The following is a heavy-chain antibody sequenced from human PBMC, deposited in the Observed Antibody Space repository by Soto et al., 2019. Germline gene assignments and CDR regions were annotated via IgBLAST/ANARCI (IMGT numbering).Heavy chain of an antibody. CDR1: GFTFSSYA. Sequence: QVQLVESGGGVVQPGRSLRLSCAASGFTFSSYAMHWVRQAPGKGLEWVAVILYDGSNKYYADSVKGRFTISRDNSKNPLYLQMNSLRAEDTAVYYCARDPAPNVVVVAATLYNWFDPWGQGTLVTVSS. V-gene: IGHV3-30-3*01. J-gene: IGHJ5*02. D-gene: IGHD2-15*01. CDR3: ARDPAPNVVVVAATLYNWFDP. CDR2: ILYDGSNK.